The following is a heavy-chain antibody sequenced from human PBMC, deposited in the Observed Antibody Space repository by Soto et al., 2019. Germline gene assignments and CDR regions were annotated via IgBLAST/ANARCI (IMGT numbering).Heavy chain of an antibody. CDR3: ARDLSGSYLPSFDY. D-gene: IGHD1-26*01. V-gene: IGHV1-18*04. CDR2: ISAYNGNT. CDR1: GYTFTSYG. J-gene: IGHJ4*02. Sequence: WASVKVSCKASGYTFTSYGISWVRQAPGQGPEWMGWISAYNGNTNYAQKLQGRVTMTTDTSTSTAYMELRSLRSDDTAVYYCARDLSGSYLPSFDYWGQGTLVTVSS.